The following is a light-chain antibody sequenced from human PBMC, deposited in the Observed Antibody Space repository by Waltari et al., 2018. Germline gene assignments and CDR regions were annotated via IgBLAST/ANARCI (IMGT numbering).Light chain of an antibody. CDR1: SSDVGGDNY. CDR2: DVN. Sequence: QSALTQPRSVSGSPGQAVTISCTGTSSDVGGDNYVAWYQQHPGKAPQLMIYDVNKRPSGVPDRFPGSKSGTTASLTISGLRPEDEGDYYCYSFAGTSTWGFGGGTKLTVL. J-gene: IGLJ3*02. CDR3: YSFAGTSTWG. V-gene: IGLV2-11*01.